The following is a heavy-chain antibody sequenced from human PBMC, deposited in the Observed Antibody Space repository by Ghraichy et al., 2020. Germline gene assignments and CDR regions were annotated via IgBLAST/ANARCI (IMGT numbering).Heavy chain of an antibody. J-gene: IGHJ4*02. CDR2: ISRGGRTM. Sequence: GGSLRLSCAASGFTFSSYHMNWVRQAPGKGPECVSYISRGGRTMYYADSVKGRFAISRDDAGNLLYLQMNSLRAEDTALYYCVSGVIYGTNWWGQGTRVTVSP. CDR1: GFTFSSYH. V-gene: IGHV3-48*03. D-gene: IGHD7-27*01. CDR3: VSGVIYGTNW.